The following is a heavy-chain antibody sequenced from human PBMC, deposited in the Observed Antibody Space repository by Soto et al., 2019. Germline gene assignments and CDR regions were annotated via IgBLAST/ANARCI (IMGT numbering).Heavy chain of an antibody. CDR3: ALYSNYEGALSY. J-gene: IGHJ4*02. Sequence: QVQLVESGGGVVQPGRSLRLSCAASGFTFSSYAMHWVRQAPGKGLEWVAVISYDGSNKYYADSVKGRFTISRDNSKNTLYLQMNSLRAEDTAVYYCALYSNYEGALSYWGQGTLVTVSS. CDR1: GFTFSSYA. V-gene: IGHV3-30-3*01. CDR2: ISYDGSNK. D-gene: IGHD4-4*01.